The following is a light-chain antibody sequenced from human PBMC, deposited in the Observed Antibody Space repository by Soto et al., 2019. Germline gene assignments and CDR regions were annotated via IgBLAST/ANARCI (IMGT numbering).Light chain of an antibody. J-gene: IGLJ1*01. CDR3: SSYTSSSTLV. V-gene: IGLV2-14*03. CDR1: SSDIGAYNF. Sequence: QSALTQPASVSGSPWQSITLSFPGNSSDIGAYNFVSWYQQHPGKAPKLMLYDVNIRPSGVSNRFSGSKSGNTASLTISGLQAEDEADYYCSSYTSSSTLVFGTGTKVTVL. CDR2: DVN.